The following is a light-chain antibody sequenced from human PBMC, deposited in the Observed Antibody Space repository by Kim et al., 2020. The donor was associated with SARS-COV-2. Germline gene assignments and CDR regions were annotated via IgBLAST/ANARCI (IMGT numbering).Light chain of an antibody. CDR1: SLRNYY. CDR2: DKD. CDR3: NSRDRDSSGHLYV. Sequence: GQTVRNTCKGDSLRNYYASWYQQKPGQAPVLVFGDKDHRPTGIPDRFSGSSSGNTASLTITGAKAEDEGNYYCNSRDRDSSGHLYVFGSGTKVTVL. V-gene: IGLV3-19*01. J-gene: IGLJ1*01.